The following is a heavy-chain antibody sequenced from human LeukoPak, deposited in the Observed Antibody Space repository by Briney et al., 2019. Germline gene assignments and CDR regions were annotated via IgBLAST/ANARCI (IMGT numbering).Heavy chain of an antibody. J-gene: IGHJ4*02. CDR1: GGSISNHY. CDR2: IYYSGST. V-gene: IGHV4-59*08. Sequence: SETLSLTCTVSGGSISNHYWSWIRQPPGKGLEYIGYIYYSGSTNYNPSLKSRITVSVDASKNQFPLKLSSVTAADTAVYYCARLGSGALPYYFDYWGQGTLVTVSS. CDR3: ARLGSGALPYYFDY. D-gene: IGHD2-15*01.